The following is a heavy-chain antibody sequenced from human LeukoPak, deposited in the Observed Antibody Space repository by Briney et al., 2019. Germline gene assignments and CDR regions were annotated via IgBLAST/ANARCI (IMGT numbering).Heavy chain of an antibody. CDR3: ARDMEANYDILTGYYDY. J-gene: IGHJ4*02. V-gene: IGHV3-7*01. D-gene: IGHD3-9*01. CDR1: GFTFSNYW. Sequence: GGSLRLSCAASGFTFSNYWMSWVRQAPGKGLEWVVNIKEDGSEKNYVDSVKGRFTISRDNAKNSLYLQMNSLRAEDTAVYYCARDMEANYDILTGYYDYWGQGTLVTVSS. CDR2: IKEDGSEK.